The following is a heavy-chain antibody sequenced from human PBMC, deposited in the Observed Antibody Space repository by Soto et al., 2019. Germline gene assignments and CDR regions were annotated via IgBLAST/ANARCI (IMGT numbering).Heavy chain of an antibody. V-gene: IGHV4-30-2*01. Sequence: SETLSLTCAVSGGSISSGGYSWSWIRQPPGKGLEWIGYIYHSGSTYYNPSLKSRVTISVDTSNNQFSLKLTSVTAADTAVYYCARVHVMVVAGSTFDYWGHGTLVTVSS. CDR1: GGSISSGGYS. CDR2: IYHSGST. J-gene: IGHJ4*01. D-gene: IGHD6-19*01. CDR3: ARVHVMVVAGSTFDY.